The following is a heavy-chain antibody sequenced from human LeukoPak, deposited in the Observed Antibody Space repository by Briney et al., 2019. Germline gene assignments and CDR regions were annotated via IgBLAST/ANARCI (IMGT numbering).Heavy chain of an antibody. V-gene: IGHV4-38-2*02. CDR3: ARRASSIAAADTLGSWFDP. Sequence: SETLSLTCTVSGYSISSGYYWGWIRQPPGKGLEWIGSIYHSGSTYYNPSLKSRVTISVDTSKNQFSLKLNSVTAADTAVYYCARRASSIAAADTLGSWFDPSGQGTLGSVSS. J-gene: IGHJ5*02. CDR1: GYSISSGYY. D-gene: IGHD6-25*01. CDR2: IYHSGST.